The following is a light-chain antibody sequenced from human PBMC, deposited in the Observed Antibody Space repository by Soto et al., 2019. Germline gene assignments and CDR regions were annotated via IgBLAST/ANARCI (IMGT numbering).Light chain of an antibody. V-gene: IGKV3-20*01. J-gene: IGKJ5*01. CDR3: QQYGSSPT. CDR1: QSVSSN. Sequence: EIVITQSPATLSVSPGERATLSCRASQSVSSNLAWYQQKPGQAPRLLIYGASTRATGIPDRFSGSGSGTDFTLTISRLEPEDSAVYYCQQYGSSPTFGQGTRLEI. CDR2: GAS.